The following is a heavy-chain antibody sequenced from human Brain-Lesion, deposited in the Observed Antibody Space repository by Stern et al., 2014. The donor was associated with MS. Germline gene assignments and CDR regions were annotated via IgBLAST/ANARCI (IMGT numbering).Heavy chain of an antibody. J-gene: IGHJ5*02. CDR1: GGSVSSTSYA. CDR3: AGEEDIRYCSGGSCTGNWFDP. V-gene: IGHV4-39*01. D-gene: IGHD2-15*01. CDR2: IYYSGNP. Sequence: VQLVESGPGLVKPSETLSLTCTVAGGSVSSTSYAWAWIRQPPGKGLEWIGTIYYSGNPYYSPSLKSRLTISLDTSKNQFPRQLRSVTAADTAVYYCAGEEDIRYCSGGSCTGNWFDPWGQGTLVTVSS.